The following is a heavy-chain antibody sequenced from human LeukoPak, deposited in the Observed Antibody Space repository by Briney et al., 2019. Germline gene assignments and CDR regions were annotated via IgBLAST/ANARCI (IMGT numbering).Heavy chain of an antibody. Sequence: GGTLRLSCAVSEFTFRNYWMHWVCHAPGQGLVWVSRIKTDGSSTTYADSARGRFTISRDNAKNTLYLQMNSLRAEDTAVYYFARDPHNYDIRGYQDAFYMCGQGTMVSVSS. V-gene: IGHV3-74*01. CDR1: EFTFRNYW. D-gene: IGHD3-22*01. J-gene: IGHJ3*02. CDR2: IKTDGSST. CDR3: ARDPHNYDIRGYQDAFYM.